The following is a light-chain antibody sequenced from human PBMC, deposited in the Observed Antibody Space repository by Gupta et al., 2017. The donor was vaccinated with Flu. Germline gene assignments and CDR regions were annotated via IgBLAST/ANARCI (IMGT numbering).Light chain of an antibody. V-gene: IGKV3-20*01. CDR2: GAS. Sequence: IVLTQSPGTLSLSPGERATLSCRASQSVASNYLAWYQQKPGQAPRLLIYGASIRATGIPDRLSGSGSGTDFTLTISGLEPEDFAVYYCQQYGTSPVTFGPGTKVDFK. J-gene: IGKJ3*01. CDR1: QSVASNY. CDR3: QQYGTSPVT.